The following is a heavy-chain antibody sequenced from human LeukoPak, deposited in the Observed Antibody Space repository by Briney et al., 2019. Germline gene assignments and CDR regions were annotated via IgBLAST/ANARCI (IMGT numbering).Heavy chain of an antibody. CDR3: ARDGCSSTSCYTVRSAFDI. J-gene: IGHJ3*02. V-gene: IGHV4-61*02. CDR1: GGSISSGSYY. D-gene: IGHD2-2*02. CDR2: IYTSGST. Sequence: PSQTLSLTCTVSGGSISSGSYYWSWIRQPAGKGLEWIGRIYTSGSTNYNPSLKSRVTISVDTSKNQFSLKLSSATAADTAVYYCARDGCSSTSCYTVRSAFDIWGQGTMVTVSS.